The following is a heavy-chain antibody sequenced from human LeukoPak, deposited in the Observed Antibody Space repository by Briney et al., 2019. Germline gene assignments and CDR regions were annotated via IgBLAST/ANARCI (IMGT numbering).Heavy chain of an antibody. CDR3: ARDSLRYFDWSTEYNWFDP. CDR2: INPSGGST. J-gene: IGHJ5*02. V-gene: IGHV1-46*01. Sequence: ASVKVSCKASGYIFTSYYMHWVQQAPGQGLEWMGIINPSGGSTSYAQKFQGRVTMTRDTSTSTVYMELSSLRSEDTAVYYCARDSLRYFDWSTEYNWFDPWGQGTLVTVSS. D-gene: IGHD3-9*01. CDR1: GYIFTSYY.